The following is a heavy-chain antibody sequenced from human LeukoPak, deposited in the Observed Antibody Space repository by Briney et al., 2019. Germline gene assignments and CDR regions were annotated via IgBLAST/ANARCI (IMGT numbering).Heavy chain of an antibody. CDR2: IKQDGSEK. CDR3: ARGVFASGWYPDNFDY. Sequence: PGGSLRLSCAASGFTFSSYWMSWVRQAPGKGLEWVANIKQDGSEKYYVDSVKGRFTISRGNAENSLDLQMNSLRAEDTAVYYCARGVFASGWYPDNFDYWGQGTLVTVSS. D-gene: IGHD6-19*01. J-gene: IGHJ4*02. V-gene: IGHV3-7*01. CDR1: GFTFSSYW.